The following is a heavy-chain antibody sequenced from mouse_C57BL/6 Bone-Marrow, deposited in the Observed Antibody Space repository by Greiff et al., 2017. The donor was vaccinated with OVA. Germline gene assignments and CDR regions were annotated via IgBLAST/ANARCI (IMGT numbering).Heavy chain of an antibody. J-gene: IGHJ2*01. V-gene: IGHV7-3*01. Sequence: EVKLVESGGGLVQPGGSLSLSCAASGFTFTDYYMSWVRQPPGKALEWLGFIRNKANGYTTEYSASVKGRFTSSRDNSQSILYLQMNALRAEDSATYDCARYISGSWYYLDYWGQGTTLTVSS. D-gene: IGHD1-3*01. CDR1: GFTFTDYY. CDR2: IRNKANGYTT. CDR3: ARYISGSWYYLDY.